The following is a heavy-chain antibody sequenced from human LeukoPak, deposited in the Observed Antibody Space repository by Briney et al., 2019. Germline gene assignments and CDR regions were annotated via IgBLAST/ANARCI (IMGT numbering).Heavy chain of an antibody. D-gene: IGHD6-19*01. CDR3: ARGCPPVAGPFDY. J-gene: IGHJ4*02. CDR1: GGTFSSYG. Sequence: SCKASGGTFSSYGMNWVRQAPGKGLEWVSGINWNGGSTGYADSVKGRFTISRDNAKNSLYLQMNSLRAEDTALYYCARGCPPVAGPFDYWGQGTLVTVSS. CDR2: INWNGGST. V-gene: IGHV3-20*04.